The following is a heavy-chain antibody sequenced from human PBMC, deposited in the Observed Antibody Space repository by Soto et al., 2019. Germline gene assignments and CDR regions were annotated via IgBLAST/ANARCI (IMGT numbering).Heavy chain of an antibody. V-gene: IGHV4-4*02. CDR3: AREGFDY. J-gene: IGHJ4*02. CDR2: IYHGGST. Sequence: SETLSLTCAVSGGSISSANWWTWVRQPPGKGLEWIGEIYHGGSTNYNPSLKSRVTISVDTSKNQFSLKLSSVTAADTAVYYCAREGFDYWGQGTLVTVSS. CDR1: GGSISSANW.